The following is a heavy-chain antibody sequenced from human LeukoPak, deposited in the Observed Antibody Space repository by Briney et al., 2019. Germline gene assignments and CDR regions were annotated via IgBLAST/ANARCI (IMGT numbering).Heavy chain of an antibody. V-gene: IGHV4-59*01. Sequence: KPSETLSLTCTVSGDSLNTYYWTWIRQTPGKELEWIGFIASSGTSNYNPSLKSRVSISIDTSKNQFSLALTSVTPADTAVYYCARVVRGVVTSNWSDPWGQGTLVSVSS. D-gene: IGHD2-21*02. CDR3: ARVVRGVVTSNWSDP. CDR1: GDSLNTYY. CDR2: IASSGTS. J-gene: IGHJ5*02.